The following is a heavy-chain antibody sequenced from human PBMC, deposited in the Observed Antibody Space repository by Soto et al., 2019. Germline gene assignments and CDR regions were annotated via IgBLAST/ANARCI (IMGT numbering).Heavy chain of an antibody. J-gene: IGHJ6*02. Sequence: QVQLVESGGGVVQPGRSLRLSCAASGFTFSSYAMHWVRQAPGKGLEWVAVISYDGSNKYYADSVKGRFTISRDNSKNTLYLQMNSLRAEDTAVYYCARDSPYNYYYYYGMDVWGQGTTVTVS. CDR2: ISYDGSNK. CDR3: ARDSPYNYYYYYGMDV. V-gene: IGHV3-30-3*01. CDR1: GFTFSSYA. D-gene: IGHD1-1*01.